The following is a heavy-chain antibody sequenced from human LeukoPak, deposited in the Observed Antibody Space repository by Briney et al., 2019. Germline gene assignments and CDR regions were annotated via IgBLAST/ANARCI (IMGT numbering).Heavy chain of an antibody. Sequence: PGRSLRLSCAASGFTFSSYAMHWVRQAPGKGLEWVAVISSDGNNQYYADFVKGRFTISRDNSKNTEYLQMNSLRVEDTAVYYCARDIEMVGFDYWGQGTLVTVSS. V-gene: IGHV3-30-3*01. CDR2: ISSDGNNQ. J-gene: IGHJ4*02. D-gene: IGHD2-8*01. CDR3: ARDIEMVGFDY. CDR1: GFTFSSYA.